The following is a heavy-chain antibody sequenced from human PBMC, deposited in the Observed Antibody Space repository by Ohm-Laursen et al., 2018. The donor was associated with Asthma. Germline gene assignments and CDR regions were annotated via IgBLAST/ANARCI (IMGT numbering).Heavy chain of an antibody. CDR2: MFSSGGA. D-gene: IGHD3-9*01. Sequence: SETLSLTCAVFGGSVSGYYWTWVRQPPGRELEWIAYMFSSGGANYNPSLKSRVTLSTDTSTNQVSLRLSSFTAADTAVYFCARLDWAQSMFDSWGQGTLVTVSS. CDR1: GGSVSGYY. J-gene: IGHJ4*02. CDR3: ARLDWAQSMFDS. V-gene: IGHV4-59*02.